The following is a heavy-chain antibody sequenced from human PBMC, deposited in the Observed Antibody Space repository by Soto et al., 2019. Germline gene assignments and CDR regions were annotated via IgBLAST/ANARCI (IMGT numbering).Heavy chain of an antibody. J-gene: IGHJ6*02. CDR1: GFTFSSYA. D-gene: IGHD2-15*01. V-gene: IGHV3-30-3*01. CDR3: AREVAAPTDYYYGLDV. CDR2: ISNDGSHK. Sequence: QVQLVESGGGVVQPGRSLRLSCAASGFTFSSYAMHWVRQAPGTGLEWVAVISNDGSHKYNADSEEGRFTISRDNSKNTLYLQMNSLRAEDTALYYCAREVAAPTDYYYGLDVWGQGTTVTVSS.